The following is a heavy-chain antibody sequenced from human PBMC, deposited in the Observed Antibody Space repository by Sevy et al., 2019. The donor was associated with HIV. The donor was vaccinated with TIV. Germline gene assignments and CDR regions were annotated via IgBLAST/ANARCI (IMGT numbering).Heavy chain of an antibody. J-gene: IGHJ4*02. CDR1: GGSFSDFY. CDR3: ARLDTKIKIFGVPRGAY. CDR2: INHNGVT. V-gene: IGHV4-34*01. D-gene: IGHD3-3*01. Sequence: SETLSLTCTVYGGSFSDFYWNWMRQPPGKGLEWIGEINHNGVTNYNPSLKSRVTISADAPNRKFFLNLSSVTAADTAVYYCARLDTKIKIFGVPRGAYWGPGTLVTVSS.